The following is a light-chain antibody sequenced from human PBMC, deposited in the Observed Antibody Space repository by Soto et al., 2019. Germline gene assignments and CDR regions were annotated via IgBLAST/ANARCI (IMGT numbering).Light chain of an antibody. CDR1: QSVSSSY. J-gene: IGKJ1*01. CDR2: GAS. CDR3: QQYGASPWT. V-gene: IGKV3-20*01. Sequence: EIVLTQSPXTXXXXXXXXXXXSXXASQSVSSSYLAWYQQKPGQAPRLLIYGASSRATGIPDRFSGSGSGTDFTLTISRLEPEDFAVYHCQQYGASPWTFGQGTKV.